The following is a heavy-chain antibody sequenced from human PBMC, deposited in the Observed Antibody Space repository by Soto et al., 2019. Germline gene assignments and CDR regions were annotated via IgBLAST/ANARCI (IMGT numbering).Heavy chain of an antibody. V-gene: IGHV3-23*01. CDR2: ISGSGSIS. CDR1: KYRVCNYA. J-gene: IGHJ4*03. Sequence: LCRAASKYRVCNYAITWSLQKAGKGLEWVSSISGSGSISYYAESVKGRFAISRDNSKNTLFLQMNSVRAEHTAIYYCAKAGKITAVAGYLGNRGQRPQVAGSS. CDR3: AKAGKITAVAGYLGN. D-gene: IGHD6-19*01.